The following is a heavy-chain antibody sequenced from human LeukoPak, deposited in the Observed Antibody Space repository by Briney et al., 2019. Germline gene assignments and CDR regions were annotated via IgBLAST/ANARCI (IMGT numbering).Heavy chain of an antibody. Sequence: SETLSLTCSVSGGSISSGTYYWSWIRQPAGKGLEWIGRIFTTGSTNYNPSLKSRVTISVDTSKNQFSLKLSSVTAADTAVYYCAKARCCSGGSCFPQLTPDYWGQGTLVTVSS. CDR3: AKARCCSGGSCFPQLTPDY. CDR1: GGSISSGTYY. V-gene: IGHV4-61*02. CDR2: IFTTGST. D-gene: IGHD2-15*01. J-gene: IGHJ4*02.